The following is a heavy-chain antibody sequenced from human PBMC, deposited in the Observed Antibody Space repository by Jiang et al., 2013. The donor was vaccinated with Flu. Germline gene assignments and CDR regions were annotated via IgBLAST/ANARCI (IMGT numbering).Heavy chain of an antibody. Sequence: PGESLRISCKGSGYSLTSYWISWVRQMPGKGLEWMGRIDPSDSYTNYSPSFQGHVTISADKSISTAYLQWSSLKASDTAMYYCARHYDSSGYYQYYFDYVGPGNPGHRLL. J-gene: IGHJ4*02. D-gene: IGHD3-22*01. CDR3: ARHYDSSGYYQYYFDY. CDR1: GYSLTSYW. V-gene: IGHV5-10-1*01. CDR2: IDPSDSYT.